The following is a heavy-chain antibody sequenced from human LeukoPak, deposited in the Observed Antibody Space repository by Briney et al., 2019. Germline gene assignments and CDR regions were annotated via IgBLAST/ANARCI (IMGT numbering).Heavy chain of an antibody. CDR3: ARDGIAAAGHLAGYYFDY. V-gene: IGHV3-48*03. J-gene: IGHJ4*02. Sequence: GGSLRLSCAASGFTFSSYEMNWVRQAPGKGLEWVSYISSSGSTIYYADSVKGRFTISRDNAKNSLYLQMNSLRAEHTAVYYCARDGIAAAGHLAGYYFDYWGQGTLVTVSS. CDR1: GFTFSSYE. D-gene: IGHD6-13*01. CDR2: ISSSGSTI.